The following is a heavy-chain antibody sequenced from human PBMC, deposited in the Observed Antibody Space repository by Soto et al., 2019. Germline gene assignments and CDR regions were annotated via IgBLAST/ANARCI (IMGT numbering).Heavy chain of an antibody. CDR3: SHLVDY. CDR2: ISYDGSKK. CDR1: GFTFSSYG. J-gene: IGHJ4*02. Sequence: QVQLVESGGGAVQPGRSLTLSCAASGFTFSSYGMHWARQAPGKGLEWVAAISYDGSKKYYAHSVKGRFTISRDNSENTLYLQMNSLRTDDPAVYYCSHLVDYWGQGTLVTVSS. V-gene: IGHV3-30*03.